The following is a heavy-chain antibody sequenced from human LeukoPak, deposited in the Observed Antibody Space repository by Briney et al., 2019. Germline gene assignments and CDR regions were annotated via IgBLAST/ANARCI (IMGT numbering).Heavy chain of an antibody. V-gene: IGHV3-21*01. D-gene: IGHD2-15*01. Sequence: GGSLRLSCAASGFTFSSYSMNWVRQAPGKGLEWVSSISSSSSYIYHADSVKGRFTISRDNAKNSLYLQMNSLRAEDTAVYYCARPLRRRVGGYYGMDVWGQGTTVTVSS. CDR1: GFTFSSYS. CDR2: ISSSSSYI. CDR3: ARPLRRRVGGYYGMDV. J-gene: IGHJ6*02.